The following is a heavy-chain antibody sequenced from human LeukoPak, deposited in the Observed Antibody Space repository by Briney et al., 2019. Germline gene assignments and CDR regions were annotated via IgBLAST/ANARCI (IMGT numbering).Heavy chain of an antibody. CDR1: GFTFSKYY. CDR3: AGGYGSGSYSA. V-gene: IGHV3-11*01. J-gene: IGHJ5*02. Sequence: GGSLRLSCAASGFTFSKYYMSWIRQAPGKGLEWSSYIFNSGGTTSYADSVQGRFTISSDDAKNSLYLQMNSLRAEDTAVYYCAGGYGSGSYSAWGQGITVTVSS. CDR2: IFNSGGTT. D-gene: IGHD3-10*01.